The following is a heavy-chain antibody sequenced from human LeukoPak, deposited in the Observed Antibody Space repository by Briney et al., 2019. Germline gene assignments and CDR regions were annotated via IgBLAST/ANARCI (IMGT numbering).Heavy chain of an antibody. J-gene: IGHJ5*02. CDR2: IYPGDSDV. V-gene: IGHV5-51*01. Sequence: GESLKISCKCSGYIFTNYWIGWVRQMPGKGLGWVGIIYPGDSDVRYSPSFQGQVTISADKSISTAFLQWSSLKASDTAIYYCARRPAQGYCSGGTCFSWFDPWGQGTLVTVSS. CDR3: ARRPAQGYCSGGTCFSWFDP. CDR1: GYIFTNYW. D-gene: IGHD2-15*01.